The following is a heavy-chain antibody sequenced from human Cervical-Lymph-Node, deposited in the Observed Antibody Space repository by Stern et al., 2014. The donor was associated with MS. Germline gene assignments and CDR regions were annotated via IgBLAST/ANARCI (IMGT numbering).Heavy chain of an antibody. CDR1: GFTFNKFW. V-gene: IGHV5-51*03. J-gene: IGHJ3*01. CDR2: IYPGVSDT. CDR3: AIPKSSGWYASDAFHQ. Sequence: VQLVQSGAEVNKPGESLKISCKGSGFTFNKFWIGWVRQMPGKGLEWLGIIYPGVSDTRYSPSFQGLVTISADESISTAYLQWSSLKASDTAIYYCAIPKSSGWYASDAFHQWGQGTMVTVSS. D-gene: IGHD6-19*01.